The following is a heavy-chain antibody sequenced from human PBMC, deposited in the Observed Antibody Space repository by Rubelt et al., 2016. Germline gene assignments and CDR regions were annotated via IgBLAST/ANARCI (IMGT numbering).Heavy chain of an antibody. CDR1: GYSFTSYW. Sequence: EVQLVQSGAEVKKPGESLKISCQCSGYSFTSYWIVWVRPIPGKGLEWMGIIFPCDSDTRYSPSFQGKVTISADKSISTAYLQWSSLKASDTAMYYCASLSSSSHDAFDIWGQGTMVTVSS. V-gene: IGHV5-51*01. CDR3: ASLSSSSHDAFDI. J-gene: IGHJ3*02. D-gene: IGHD6-6*01. CDR2: IFPCDSDT.